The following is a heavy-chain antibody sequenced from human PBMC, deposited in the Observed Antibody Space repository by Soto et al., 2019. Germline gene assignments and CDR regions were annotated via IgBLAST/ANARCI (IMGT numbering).Heavy chain of an antibody. CDR3: ARSWKKDRAPEAKVVVAATPLAFDI. D-gene: IGHD2-15*01. CDR2: INHSGST. CDR1: GGSFSGYY. Sequence: SETLSLTCAVYGGSFSGYYWSWIRQPPGKGLEWIGEINHSGSTNYNPSLKSRVTISVDTSKNQFSLKLSSVTAADTAVYYCARSWKKDRAPEAKVVVAATPLAFDIWGQGTMVTVSS. J-gene: IGHJ3*02. V-gene: IGHV4-34*01.